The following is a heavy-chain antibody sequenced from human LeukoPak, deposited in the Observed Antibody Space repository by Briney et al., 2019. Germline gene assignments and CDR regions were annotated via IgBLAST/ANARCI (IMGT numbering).Heavy chain of an antibody. CDR1: GGSFSDYY. J-gene: IGHJ4*02. V-gene: IGHV4-34*01. D-gene: IGHD4-17*01. Sequence: SSETLSLTCAVYGGSFSDYYWTWIRQPPGKGLEWIGEINHSGSTNYNPSLKSRVTIFVDTSKSQFSLKLNSVTAADTAVYYCASGTFDDYGDYDRGDYFDHWGQGTLVTVSS. CDR3: ASGTFDDYGDYDRGDYFDH. CDR2: INHSGST.